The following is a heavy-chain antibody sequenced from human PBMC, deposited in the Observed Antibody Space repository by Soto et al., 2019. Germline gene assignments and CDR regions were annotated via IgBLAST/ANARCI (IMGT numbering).Heavy chain of an antibody. CDR3: AIDEAPGSNVGAFDI. CDR2: ISGSGGST. CDR1: GFTFSSYA. Sequence: EVQLLESGGGLVQPGGSLRLSCAASGFTFSSYAMSWVRQAPGKGLEWVSGISGSGGSTYYADSVKGRFTISSDNSKNTRYLQMSSLRAEDTAVYYCAIDEAPGSNVGAFDIWGQGTMVTVSS. J-gene: IGHJ3*02. D-gene: IGHD1-7*01. V-gene: IGHV3-23*01.